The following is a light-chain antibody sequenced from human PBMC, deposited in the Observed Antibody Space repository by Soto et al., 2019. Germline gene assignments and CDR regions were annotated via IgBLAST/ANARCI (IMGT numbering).Light chain of an antibody. Sequence: QSVLTQPGSVSGSTGQSITISCTGTSSDVGAYKYVSWHQQHPGKAPKLMIYDVSDRPSGVSDRFSGSKSGNTASLTISGLQPEDEPDYPCSSYNGGSTSYVFGTGTKVTLL. CDR1: SSDVGAYKY. V-gene: IGLV2-14*03. CDR2: DVS. CDR3: SSYNGGSTSYV. J-gene: IGLJ1*01.